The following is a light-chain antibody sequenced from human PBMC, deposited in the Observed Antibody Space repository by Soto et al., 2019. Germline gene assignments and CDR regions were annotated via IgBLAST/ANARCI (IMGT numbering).Light chain of an antibody. CDR3: QQYGSSPKT. CDR1: QSVSSSY. V-gene: IGKV3-20*01. J-gene: IGKJ4*01. Sequence: EIVLTQSRGTLSLYPGERATLSCRASQSVSSSYLAWYQQKPGQAPRLLIYGASSRATGIPDRFSGSGSGTDFTLTISRLEPEDFAVYYCQQYGSSPKTFGGGTKVDIK. CDR2: GAS.